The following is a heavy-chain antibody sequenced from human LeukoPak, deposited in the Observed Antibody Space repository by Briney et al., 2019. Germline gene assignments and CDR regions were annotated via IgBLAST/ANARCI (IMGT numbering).Heavy chain of an antibody. J-gene: IGHJ4*02. Sequence: SETLSLTCTDSGGSLSSYSWSWIRQPPWKGLEWIGDIYYSGSTHYNHSLKSPVTLAVDTSKKQLSLKLTSVTDADTAVHYRARLTYGSGSYYKPKVDYWGEGTLVTVSS. D-gene: IGHD3-10*01. CDR3: ARLTYGSGSYYKPKVDY. V-gene: IGHV4-59*01. CDR1: GGSLSSYS. CDR2: IYYSGST.